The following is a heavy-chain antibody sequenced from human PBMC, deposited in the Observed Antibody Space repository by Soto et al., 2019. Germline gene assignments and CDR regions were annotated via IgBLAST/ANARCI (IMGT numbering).Heavy chain of an antibody. Sequence: QVQLVQSGAEVKKPGSSVKVSCKASGGTFSSYAISWVRQAPGQGLEWMGGIIPIFGTANYAQKFQGRVTITADESTSTAYMELSSLRSEDTAVYYCARGQGGYNWNYQSWFDPWGQGTLVTVSS. D-gene: IGHD1-7*01. CDR2: IIPIFGTA. J-gene: IGHJ5*02. CDR1: GGTFSSYA. V-gene: IGHV1-69*01. CDR3: ARGQGGYNWNYQSWFDP.